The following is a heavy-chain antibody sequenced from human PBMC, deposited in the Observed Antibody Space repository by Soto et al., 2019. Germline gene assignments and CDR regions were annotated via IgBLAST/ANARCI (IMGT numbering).Heavy chain of an antibody. CDR2: IYPGDSDT. V-gene: IGHV5-51*01. J-gene: IGHJ4*02. CDR3: ARLIWDYYDSSGYPRGYFDY. Sequence: PGESLKISCKGSGYNFISQWIGWVRQTPWKGLEWMGIIYPGDSDTRYSPSFQGQVTISADKSISTPYLQWSSLKASDTAMYYCARLIWDYYDSSGYPRGYFDYWGQGTLVTVSS. CDR1: GYNFISQW. D-gene: IGHD3-22*01.